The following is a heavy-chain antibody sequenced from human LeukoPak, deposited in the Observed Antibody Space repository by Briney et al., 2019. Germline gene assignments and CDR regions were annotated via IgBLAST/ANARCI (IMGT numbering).Heavy chain of an antibody. CDR2: IYYIGTT. CDR1: GGSISSYY. D-gene: IGHD1-26*01. Sequence: PETHSLTCTVSGGSISSYYWSWIRQAPGKGLEWIGYIYYIGTTKYNPSLMSRVTISVDTSKNQFSLRLSSVAAADTAVYYCARHGGSYFYYWGQGTLVTVS. J-gene: IGHJ4*02. V-gene: IGHV4-59*08. CDR3: ARHGGSYFYY.